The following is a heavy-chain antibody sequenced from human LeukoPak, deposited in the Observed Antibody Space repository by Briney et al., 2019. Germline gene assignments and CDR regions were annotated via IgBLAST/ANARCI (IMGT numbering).Heavy chain of an antibody. J-gene: IGHJ5*01. CDR2: INSDGYSI. Sequence: GGSLRLSCAASGFTFSRYWMHWVRQAPGKGLVWVSRINSDGYSITYADSVKGRFTISRDNAKNTLYLQMNSLIAEDTAVYFCTRAGYSSGFDSWGQGTLVTVSS. D-gene: IGHD6-19*01. V-gene: IGHV3-74*03. CDR3: TRAGYSSGFDS. CDR1: GFTFSRYW.